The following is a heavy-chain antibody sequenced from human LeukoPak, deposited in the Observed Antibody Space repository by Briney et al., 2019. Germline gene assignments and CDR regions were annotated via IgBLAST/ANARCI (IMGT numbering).Heavy chain of an antibody. CDR3: ARSGGGSSWYGGLGY. J-gene: IGHJ4*02. CDR1: GGSISSSNW. D-gene: IGHD6-13*01. V-gene: IGHV4-4*02. CDR2: IYHSGST. Sequence: PSETLSLTCAVSGGSISSSNWWSWVRQPPGKGLEWIGEIYHSGSTNYNPSLKSRVTISVDKSKNQFSLKLSSVTAADTAVYYCARSGGGSSWYGGLGYWGQGTLVTVSS.